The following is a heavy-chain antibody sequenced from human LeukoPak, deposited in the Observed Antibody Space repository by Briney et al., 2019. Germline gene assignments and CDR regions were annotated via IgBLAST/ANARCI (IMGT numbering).Heavy chain of an antibody. J-gene: IGHJ4*02. CDR2: INWNGGST. CDR1: GFTFDDYG. D-gene: IGHD3-3*01. CDR3: ARRTLEWLALDY. V-gene: IGHV3-20*04. Sequence: GGSLRLSCAASGFTFDDYGMRWIRQAPGKGLEWVSGINWNGGSTGYADSVKGRFTISRDNAKNSLYLQMNSLRAEDTALYYCARRTLEWLALDYWGQGTLVTVSS.